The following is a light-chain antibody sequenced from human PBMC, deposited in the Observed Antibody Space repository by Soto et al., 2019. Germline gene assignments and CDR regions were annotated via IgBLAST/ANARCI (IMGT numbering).Light chain of an antibody. Sequence: VLTQSPGTLSLSPGERATLSCKASQSVSSTFLAWYQQKPGQAPRLLIYGASSRATGIPDRFSGSGTGTDFTLVISRLEPEDFAVYYCQHDDNSPWTFGQGTKVEIK. CDR1: QSVSSTF. J-gene: IGKJ1*01. V-gene: IGKV3-20*01. CDR3: QHDDNSPWT. CDR2: GAS.